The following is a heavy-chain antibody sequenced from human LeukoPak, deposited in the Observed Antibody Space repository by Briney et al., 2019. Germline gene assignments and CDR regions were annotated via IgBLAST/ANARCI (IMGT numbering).Heavy chain of an antibody. Sequence: PGGSLRLSCAASGFTVSSNYMSWVRQAPGKGLEWVSVIYSGGSTYYADSVKGRFTSSRDNTKNTLYLQMNSLRAEDTAVYYCARDAPYFYWGQGTLVTVSS. V-gene: IGHV3-53*01. CDR1: GFTVSSNY. CDR2: IYSGGST. J-gene: IGHJ4*02. CDR3: ARDAPYFY. D-gene: IGHD2/OR15-2a*01.